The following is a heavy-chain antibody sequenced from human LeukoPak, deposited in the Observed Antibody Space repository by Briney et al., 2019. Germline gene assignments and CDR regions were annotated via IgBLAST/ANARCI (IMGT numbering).Heavy chain of an antibody. J-gene: IGHJ4*02. V-gene: IGHV3-73*01. CDR1: GFTFSGSA. Sequence: GGSPRLSCAASGFTFSGSAMHWVRQASGKGLEWVGRIRSKANSYATAYAASVKGRFTISRDDSKNTAYLQMNSLKTEDTAVYYCTRLGWELGWGQGTLVTVSS. D-gene: IGHD1-26*01. CDR2: IRSKANSYAT. CDR3: TRLGWELG.